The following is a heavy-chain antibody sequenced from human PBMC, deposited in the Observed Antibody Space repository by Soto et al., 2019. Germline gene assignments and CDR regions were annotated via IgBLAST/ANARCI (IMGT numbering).Heavy chain of an antibody. V-gene: IGHV3-30*18. CDR1: GFTFSSYG. J-gene: IGHJ4*02. CDR3: AKAVHSSGWWVDY. D-gene: IGHD6-19*01. CDR2: ISYDGSNK. Sequence: QVQLVESGGGVVQPGRSLRLSCAASGFTFSSYGMHWVRQAPGKGLEWVAVISYDGSNKYYADSVKGRFTISRDNSKNTLYLQMNSLRAEDTAVYYGAKAVHSSGWWVDYWGQGTLVTVSS.